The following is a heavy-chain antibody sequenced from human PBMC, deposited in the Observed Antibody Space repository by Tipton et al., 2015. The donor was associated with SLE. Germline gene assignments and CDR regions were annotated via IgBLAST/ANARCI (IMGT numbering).Heavy chain of an antibody. V-gene: IGHV3-7*03. CDR2: INEDGSGK. CDR1: GFTFSSYW. D-gene: IGHD1-26*01. J-gene: IGHJ4*02. CDR3: ATYSGSYGIEY. Sequence: SLRLSCATSGFTFSSYWMSWVRQAPGKGLEWVANINEDGSGKYYMDSVRGRFTISRDNAKNSLYLEMNSLRAEDTAVYYCATYSGSYGIEYWGQGTLVTVSS.